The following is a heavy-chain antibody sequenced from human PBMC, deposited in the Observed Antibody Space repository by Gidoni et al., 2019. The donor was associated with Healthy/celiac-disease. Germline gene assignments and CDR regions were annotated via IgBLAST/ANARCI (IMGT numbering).Heavy chain of an antibody. CDR1: GGTFSNYT. V-gene: IGHV1-69*08. CDR2: IISVLGIA. D-gene: IGHD2-15*01. J-gene: IGHJ4*02. CDR3: ARDGSSYGGGLDY. Sequence: QVQLVQSGAEVKKPGSSVKVSCKASGGTFSNYTISLVRQAPGQGLEWMGRIISVLGIANYAQKFQDRLTITADRSTTTAYMELSSLKSEDTAVYYCARDGSSYGGGLDYWGQGTLVTVSS.